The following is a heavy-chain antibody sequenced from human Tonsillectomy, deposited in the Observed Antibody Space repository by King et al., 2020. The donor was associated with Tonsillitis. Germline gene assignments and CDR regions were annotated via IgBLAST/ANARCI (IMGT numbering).Heavy chain of an antibody. CDR2: IYHSGST. Sequence: QLQESGSGLVKPSQTLSLTCAVSGGSVSSGEYSWSWIRQPPGKGLEWSGYIYHSGSTYYNPSLKSLVTISVDRSKNQFSLSLKSVTAADTAVYYCARLILAIGETHDVFDVWGQGTVVTVSS. J-gene: IGHJ3*01. D-gene: IGHD5-12*01. CDR3: ARLILAIGETHDVFDV. CDR1: GGSVSSGEYS. V-gene: IGHV4-30-2*01.